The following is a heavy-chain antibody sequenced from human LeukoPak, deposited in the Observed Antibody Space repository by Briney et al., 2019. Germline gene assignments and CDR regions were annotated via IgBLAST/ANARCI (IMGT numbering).Heavy chain of an antibody. V-gene: IGHV3-43*02. CDR1: GFTFDDYA. Sequence: GGSLRLSCAASGFTFDDYAMHWVRQAPGKGLEWVSLISGDGGSTYYADSVKGRFTISRDNSKNSLYLQMNSLRTEDTALYYCAKDIRDCSSTSCYASSDYYYYGMDVWGQGTTVTVSS. CDR2: ISGDGGST. J-gene: IGHJ6*02. CDR3: AKDIRDCSSTSCYASSDYYYYGMDV. D-gene: IGHD2-2*01.